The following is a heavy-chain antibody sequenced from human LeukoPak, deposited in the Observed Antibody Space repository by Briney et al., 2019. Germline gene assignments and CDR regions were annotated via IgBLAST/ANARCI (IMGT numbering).Heavy chain of an antibody. CDR3: AGDGYYDFWSGYYSGGGYYMDV. V-gene: IGHV4-59*01. D-gene: IGHD3-3*01. CDR2: IYYSGST. Sequence: PSETLSLTCTVSGGSISSYYWSWIRQPPGKGLEWIGYIYYSGSTNYNPSLKSRVTISVDTSKNQFSLKLSSVTAADTAVYYCAGDGYYDFWSGYYSGGGYYMDVWGKGTTVTVSS. CDR1: GGSISSYY. J-gene: IGHJ6*03.